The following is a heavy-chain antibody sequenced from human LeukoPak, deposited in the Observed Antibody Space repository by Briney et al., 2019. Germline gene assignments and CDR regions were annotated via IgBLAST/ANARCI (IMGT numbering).Heavy chain of an antibody. D-gene: IGHD2-2*01. CDR2: ISSSSSYI. CDR1: GFTFTNAW. Sequence: GGSLRLSCAASGFTFTNAWMNWVRQAPGKGLEWVSSISSSSSYIYYADSVKGRFTISRDNAKNSLYLQMNSLRAEDTAVYYCARFIRYCSSTSCQTEYYYYYGMDVWGQGTTVTVSS. CDR3: ARFIRYCSSTSCQTEYYYYYGMDV. V-gene: IGHV3-21*01. J-gene: IGHJ6*02.